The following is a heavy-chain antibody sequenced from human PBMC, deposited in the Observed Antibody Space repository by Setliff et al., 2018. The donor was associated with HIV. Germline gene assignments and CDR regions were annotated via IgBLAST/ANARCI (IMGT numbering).Heavy chain of an antibody. CDR2: ISAYNGNT. D-gene: IGHD2-2*01. Sequence: ASVKVSCKASGYTFTSYGISWVRQAPGQGLEWMGWISAYNGNTNYAQKLQGRVTMTTDTSTSTAYMELRSLRSADTVVYYCARDGHCSSTSCWGYYYYYGMDVWGQGTTVTVSS. CDR1: GYTFTSYG. V-gene: IGHV1-18*01. J-gene: IGHJ6*02. CDR3: ARDGHCSSTSCWGYYYYYGMDV.